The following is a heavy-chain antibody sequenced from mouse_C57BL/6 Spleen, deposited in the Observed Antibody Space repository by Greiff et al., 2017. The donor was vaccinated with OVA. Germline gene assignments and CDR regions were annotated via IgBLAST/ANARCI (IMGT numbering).Heavy chain of an antibody. J-gene: IGHJ2*01. Sequence: EVKLMESGPGLVKPSQSLSLTCSVTGYSITSGYYWNWIRQFPGNKLEWMGYISYDGSNNYNPSLKNRISITRDTSKNQFFLKLNSVTTEDTATYYCARAVILDYWGQGTTLTVSS. V-gene: IGHV3-6*01. D-gene: IGHD1-1*01. CDR1: GYSITSGYY. CDR2: ISYDGSN. CDR3: ARAVILDY.